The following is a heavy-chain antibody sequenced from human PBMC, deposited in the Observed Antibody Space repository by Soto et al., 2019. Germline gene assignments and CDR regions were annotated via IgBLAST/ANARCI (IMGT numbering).Heavy chain of an antibody. D-gene: IGHD4-17*01. CDR2: ISGSSGVI. Sequence: GGSLRLSCAASGFAFSEYSMAWVRQAPGKGPEWVSYISGSSGVIYYVDSVKGRFTVSRDNAKNSLFLQMNSLRAEDTAMYYCARDSTGENGLIDHWGRGALVTVSS. V-gene: IGHV3-21*06. J-gene: IGHJ4*02. CDR3: ARDSTGENGLIDH. CDR1: GFAFSEYS.